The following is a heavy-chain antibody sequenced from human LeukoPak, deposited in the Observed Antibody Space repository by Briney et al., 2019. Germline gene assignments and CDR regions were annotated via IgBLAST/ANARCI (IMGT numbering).Heavy chain of an antibody. V-gene: IGHV4-34*01. CDR1: GGSFSGYY. D-gene: IGHD6-13*01. CDR3: ARRRKTNANIAAAGSRPNWFDP. Sequence: SETLSLTCAVYGGSFSGYYWSWIRQPPGKGLEWIGEINHSGSTNYNPSLKSRVTISVDTSKNQFSLKLSSVTAADTAVYYCARRRKTNANIAAAGSRPNWFDPWGQGTLVTVSS. CDR2: INHSGST. J-gene: IGHJ5*02.